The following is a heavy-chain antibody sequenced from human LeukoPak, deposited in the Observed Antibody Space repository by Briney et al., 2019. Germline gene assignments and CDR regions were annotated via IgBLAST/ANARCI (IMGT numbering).Heavy chain of an antibody. D-gene: IGHD3-22*01. J-gene: IGHJ3*01. CDR3: ARIRDSSGYYLGAFDV. V-gene: IGHV4-4*07. Sequence: ASETLSLTCTASGGSISGYYWSWIRQPAGKGLEWIGRIYTSGSTNYNPSLKSRVTMSLDTSKNQFSLNLTSVTAADTAVYSCARIRDSSGYYLGAFDVWGQGTMVTVSS. CDR1: GGSISGYY. CDR2: IYTSGST.